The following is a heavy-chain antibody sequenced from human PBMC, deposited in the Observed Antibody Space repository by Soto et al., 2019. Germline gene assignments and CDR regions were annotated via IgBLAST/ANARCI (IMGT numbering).Heavy chain of an antibody. CDR1: GFTFSSYG. V-gene: IGHV3-30*03. CDR3: ARGEAAGDY. J-gene: IGHJ4*02. CDR2: ISYDGSNK. Sequence: QVQLVESGGGVVQPGRSLRLSCAASGFTFSSYGMHWVRQAPGKGLEWVAVISYDGSNKYYADSVKGRFTISRDNSKNTLYLQMNILRAEDTAVYYCARGEAAGDYWGQGTLVTVSS. D-gene: IGHD6-13*01.